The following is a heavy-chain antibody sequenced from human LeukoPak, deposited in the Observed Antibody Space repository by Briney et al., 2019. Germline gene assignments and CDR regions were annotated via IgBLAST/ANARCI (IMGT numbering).Heavy chain of an antibody. CDR3: ATTPPGTTVTTGMIGY. J-gene: IGHJ4*02. Sequence: GGSLRLPCAASGFTFNTYAMRWVRQAPGKGLEWVSVISGRGTVTNYADSGKGRLTTSRDNAKNTMYLQMNSLRAEDTAVYYCATTPPGTTVTTGMIGYWGQGTLVTVSS. V-gene: IGHV3-23*01. CDR2: ISGRGTVT. CDR1: GFTFNTYA. D-gene: IGHD4-17*01.